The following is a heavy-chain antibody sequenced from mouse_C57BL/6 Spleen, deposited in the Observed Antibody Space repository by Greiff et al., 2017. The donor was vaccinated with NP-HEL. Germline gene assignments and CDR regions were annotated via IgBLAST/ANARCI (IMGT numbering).Heavy chain of an antibody. CDR3: ARLTGNAMDY. CDR2: IYPRSGNT. Sequence: QVQLKESGAELARPGASVKLSCTASGYTFTSYGISWVKQRTGQGLEWIGEIYPRSGNTYYNEKFKGKATLTADKSSSTAYMELRRLTSEDAAVYFCARLTGNAMDYWGQGTSVTVSS. J-gene: IGHJ4*01. D-gene: IGHD4-1*01. V-gene: IGHV1-81*01. CDR1: GYTFTSYG.